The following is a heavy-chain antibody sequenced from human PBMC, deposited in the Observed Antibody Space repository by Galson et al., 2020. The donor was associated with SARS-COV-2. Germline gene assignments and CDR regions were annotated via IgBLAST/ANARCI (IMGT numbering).Heavy chain of an antibody. CDR1: GFTFSTCN. CDR3: ARDGDSGYDHDYYYAMDV. V-gene: IGHV3-48*04. CDR2: ISSGSSTV. Sequence: GESLKISCEASGFTFSTCNLNWVRQAPGKGLEWISYISSGSSTVLYADSVKGRFTISRDNAKNSLYLQMNSLRAEDTAVYYCARDGDSGYDHDYYYAMDVWGQGTTVTVSS. D-gene: IGHD5-12*01. J-gene: IGHJ6*02.